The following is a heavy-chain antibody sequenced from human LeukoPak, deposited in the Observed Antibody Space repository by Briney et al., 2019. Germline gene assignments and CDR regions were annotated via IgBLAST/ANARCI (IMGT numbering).Heavy chain of an antibody. J-gene: IGHJ3*02. D-gene: IGHD3-10*01. V-gene: IGHV3-74*01. CDR1: GFTFSSYW. Sequence: GGSLRLSCAASGFTFSSYWMHWVRQVPGKGLVWVSRINSDGSSTSYADSVKGRFTISRDNAKNTLYVQMNSLRAEDAAVYYCWTGSGHAFDIWGRGTMVTVSS. CDR3: WTGSGHAFDI. CDR2: INSDGSST.